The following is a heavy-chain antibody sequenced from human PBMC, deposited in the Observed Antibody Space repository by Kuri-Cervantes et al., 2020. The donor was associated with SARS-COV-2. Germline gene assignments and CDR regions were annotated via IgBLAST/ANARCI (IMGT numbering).Heavy chain of an antibody. J-gene: IGHJ3*02. CDR3: AKDRLRYSSGAFDI. V-gene: IGHV3-30*02. CDR1: GFTFSNYG. CDR2: LRYDGGEK. Sequence: GESLKISCAASGFTFSNYGMHWVRQAPGKGLEWVAFLRYDGGEKHYADSVKGRFTISRDSSKNTLYLEMNSLRAEDTAVYYCAKDRLRYSSGAFDIWGQGTMVTVSS. D-gene: IGHD3-9*01.